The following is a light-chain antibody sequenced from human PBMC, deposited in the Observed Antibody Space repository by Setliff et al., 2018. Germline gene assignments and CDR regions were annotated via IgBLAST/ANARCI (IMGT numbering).Light chain of an antibody. CDR2: EVR. CDR1: TSDVGSYNF. CDR3: CSYAGSDTLV. Sequence: QSLLTQPASVSGSPGQSITISCTGTTSDVGSYNFVSWYQKLPGKAPKLLIYEVRKRPSGVSSRFSGARSGITASLTISGLQTEDEADYYCCSYAGSDTLVFGGGTKVTVL. J-gene: IGLJ3*02. V-gene: IGLV2-23*02.